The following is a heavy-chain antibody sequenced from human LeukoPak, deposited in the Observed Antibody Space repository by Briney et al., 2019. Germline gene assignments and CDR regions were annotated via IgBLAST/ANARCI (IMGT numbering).Heavy chain of an antibody. V-gene: IGHV3-15*01. CDR3: TTERFTAMVSDHDAFDI. CDR1: GFTFSNAW. CDR2: IKSKTDGGTT. D-gene: IGHD5-18*01. Sequence: PRGSLRLSCAASGFTFSNAWMSWVRQAPGKGLEWVGRIKSKTDGGTTDYAAPVKGRFTISRDDSKNTLYLQMNSLKTEDTAVYYCTTERFTAMVSDHDAFDIWGQGTMVTVSS. J-gene: IGHJ3*02.